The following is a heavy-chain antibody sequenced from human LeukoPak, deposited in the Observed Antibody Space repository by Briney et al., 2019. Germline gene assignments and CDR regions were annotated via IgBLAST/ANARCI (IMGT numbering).Heavy chain of an antibody. D-gene: IGHD5-18*01. CDR2: IHNSEST. CDR3: ARQVTFGDAFAYYFDY. Sequence: PSETLSLTCTVSGGSISTSSYYWGWIRQPPGKGLEWIGNIHNSESTYYNPSLKSRVTMSVDTSKNQLSLKLSSVTAADTAVYYCARQVTFGDAFAYYFDYWGQGSLVTVSS. V-gene: IGHV4-39*01. CDR1: GGSISTSSYY. J-gene: IGHJ4*02.